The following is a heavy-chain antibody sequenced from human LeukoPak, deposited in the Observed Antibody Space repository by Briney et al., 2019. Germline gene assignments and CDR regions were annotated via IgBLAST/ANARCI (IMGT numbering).Heavy chain of an antibody. CDR2: ISSTGTTI. D-gene: IGHD4-11*01. CDR1: GFTFSDYY. CDR3: ARDDYNNKRAFDI. J-gene: IGHJ3*02. Sequence: GGSLRLSCAASGFTFSDYYMTWFRQAPGKGLEWLAYISSTGTTIYYSDSVRGRFIISRDNAQNSLSLQMNSLRAEDEAVYYCARDDYNNKRAFDIWGQGTVVTVSS. V-gene: IGHV3-11*04.